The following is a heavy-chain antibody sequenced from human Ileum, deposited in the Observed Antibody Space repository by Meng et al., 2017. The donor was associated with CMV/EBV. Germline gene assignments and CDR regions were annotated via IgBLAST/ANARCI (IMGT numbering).Heavy chain of an antibody. CDR2: IIHLIGTP. J-gene: IGHJ4*02. V-gene: IGHV1-69*06. CDR1: GGMTINYS. D-gene: IGHD2-8*01. Sequence: QAETLVAGGACKWLGSPAPVLSWFCGGMTINYSIRCLRHAPGRGVVGGGEIIHLIGTPKYAPKFQGRPTITVDRPPGTPFMELCSLTAADSALYYCARGFTNGDHEFDYWGQGTLVTVSS. CDR3: ARGFTNGDHEFDY.